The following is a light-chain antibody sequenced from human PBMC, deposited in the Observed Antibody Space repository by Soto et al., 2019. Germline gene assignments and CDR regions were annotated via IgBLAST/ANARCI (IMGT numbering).Light chain of an antibody. CDR2: AAS. J-gene: IGKJ1*01. Sequence: DIPMTQSPSSLSASVGDRVTVTCRASQSISNHLNWYQQKPGKAPKLLIYAASNLHSGVPSRFSGSGSGTDFTLTISSLQLEDFATYYCQESYSRPPWMFGQGTKVEIK. V-gene: IGKV1-39*01. CDR3: QESYSRPPWM. CDR1: QSISNH.